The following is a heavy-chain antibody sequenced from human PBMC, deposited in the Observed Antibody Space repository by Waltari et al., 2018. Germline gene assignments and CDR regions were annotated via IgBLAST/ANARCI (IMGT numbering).Heavy chain of an antibody. V-gene: IGHV3-7*01. Sequence: EAQLVQSGGGLVQPGGSLPLSCAPSGFTISRFWMTWIRQAPGQGLQWVAHIGPDGSDKYYVDSVKGRFTISRDNAENSLLLQMSSLRVEDTALYYCVGWNDPINSWGQGTLVAVSS. CDR3: VGWNDPINS. J-gene: IGHJ4*02. D-gene: IGHD1-1*01. CDR1: GFTISRFW. CDR2: IGPDGSDK.